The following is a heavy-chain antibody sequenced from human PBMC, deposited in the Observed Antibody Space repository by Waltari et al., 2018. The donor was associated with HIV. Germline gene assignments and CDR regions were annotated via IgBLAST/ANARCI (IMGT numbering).Heavy chain of an antibody. Sequence: EVQLVESGGDLVKPGGSLRLSCAASGFTFSNAWMSWVRQAPGKGLEWVGRIKSKFEGGTTDYVEPVKGRFTISRDDSKSTVYLQMNSLKTEDTAVYYCTTAHGVYGDYWGQGTLVTVSS. CDR3: TTAHGVYGDY. D-gene: IGHD4-17*01. CDR1: GFTFSNAW. CDR2: IKSKFEGGTT. J-gene: IGHJ4*02. V-gene: IGHV3-15*01.